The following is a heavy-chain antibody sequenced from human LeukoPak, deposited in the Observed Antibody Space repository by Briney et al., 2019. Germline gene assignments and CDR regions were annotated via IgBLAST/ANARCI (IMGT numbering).Heavy chain of an antibody. D-gene: IGHD3-22*01. CDR1: GFTFSSYS. J-gene: IGHJ4*02. CDR2: ISSSSSYI. Sequence: GGSLRLSCAASGFTFSSYSMNWVRQAPGKGLEWVSSISSSSSYIYYADSVKGRFTISRDNSKNTLYLQMSSLRAEDTAVYYCAKEGYYYDSSGYPVYFDYWGQGTLVTVSS. V-gene: IGHV3-21*04. CDR3: AKEGYYYDSSGYPVYFDY.